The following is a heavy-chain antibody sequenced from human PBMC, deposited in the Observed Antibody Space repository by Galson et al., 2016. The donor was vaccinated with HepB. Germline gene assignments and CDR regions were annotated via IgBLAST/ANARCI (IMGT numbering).Heavy chain of an antibody. J-gene: IGHJ4*02. Sequence: SLRLSCAASGFTFSDHYMDWVRQAPGKGLEWVGRSRHKANSYTTEYAASVNGRFTISRDASENSLYLQMKSLRAEDTAVYYRVRNSFLGGDYSVDYWGQGILVTVSS. V-gene: IGHV3-72*01. CDR2: SRHKANSYTT. CDR3: VRNSFLGGDYSVDY. D-gene: IGHD4-17*01. CDR1: GFTFSDHY.